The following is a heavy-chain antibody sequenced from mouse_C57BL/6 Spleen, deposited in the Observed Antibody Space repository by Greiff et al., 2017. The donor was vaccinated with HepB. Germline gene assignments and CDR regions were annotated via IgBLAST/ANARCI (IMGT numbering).Heavy chain of an antibody. V-gene: IGHV5-16*01. Sequence: EVMLVESEGGLVQPGSSMKLSCTASGFTFSDYYMAWVRQVPEKGLEWVANINYDGSSTYYLDSLKSRFIISRDNAKNILYLQMSSLKSEDTATYYCARDPYSKKKNLYYFDDWGQGTTLTVSS. J-gene: IGHJ2*01. CDR2: INYDGSST. D-gene: IGHD2-5*01. CDR1: GFTFSDYY. CDR3: ARDPYSKKKNLYYFDD.